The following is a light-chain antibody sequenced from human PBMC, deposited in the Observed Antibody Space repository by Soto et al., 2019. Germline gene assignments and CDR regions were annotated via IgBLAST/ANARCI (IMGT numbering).Light chain of an antibody. CDR2: AAS. CDR1: QSISSY. V-gene: IGKV1-39*01. J-gene: IGKJ2*01. Sequence: DIQMTQSPSSRSASLGDRVTITCRASQSISSYLNWYQQKPGKAPKLLIYAASSLQSGVRSRFSGSGSGKDFTLTISSLQPEDFATYYCQQSYSTLPYTFGQGTKLEIK. CDR3: QQSYSTLPYT.